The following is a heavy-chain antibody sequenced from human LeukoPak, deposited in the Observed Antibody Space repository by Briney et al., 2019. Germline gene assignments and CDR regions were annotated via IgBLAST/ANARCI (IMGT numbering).Heavy chain of an antibody. Sequence: GRSLRLSCAASGFTFDGYAMHWVRQAPGKGLEWVSGISWNSGSIGYADSVKGRFTVSRDNAKNSLYLQMNSLRAEDMALYYCAKGDSSSWYWYFDLWGRGTLVTVSS. D-gene: IGHD6-13*01. CDR2: ISWNSGSI. CDR3: AKGDSSSWYWYFDL. CDR1: GFTFDGYA. V-gene: IGHV3-9*03. J-gene: IGHJ2*01.